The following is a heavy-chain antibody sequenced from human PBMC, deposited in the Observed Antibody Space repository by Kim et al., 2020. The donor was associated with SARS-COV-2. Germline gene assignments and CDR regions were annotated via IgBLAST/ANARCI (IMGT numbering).Heavy chain of an antibody. Sequence: SETLSLTCTVSGGSISSYYWSWIRQPPGKGLEWIGYIYYSGSTNYNPSLKSRVTISVDTSKNQFSLKLSSVTAADTAVYYCARTDMELWDAFDIWGQGTMVTVSS. CDR2: IYYSGST. CDR3: ARTDMELWDAFDI. CDR1: GGSISSYY. D-gene: IGHD1-7*01. J-gene: IGHJ3*02. V-gene: IGHV4-59*08.